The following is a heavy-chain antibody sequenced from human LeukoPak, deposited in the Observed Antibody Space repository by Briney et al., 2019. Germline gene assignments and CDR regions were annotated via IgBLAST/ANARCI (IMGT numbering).Heavy chain of an antibody. V-gene: IGHV4-39*02. J-gene: IGHJ4*02. D-gene: IGHD5-18*01. CDR3: ARDEGYGN. CDR1: VRSISSSSYY. CDR2: IYYSGST. Sequence: SVTVSLMCTVCVRSISSSSYYWAWIRQPPGKGREWIGSIYYSGSTYNNPSLKSRVPISVDTSKNQFSLKLRSVTAADTAVYYCARDEGYGNWGQGTLVTVSS.